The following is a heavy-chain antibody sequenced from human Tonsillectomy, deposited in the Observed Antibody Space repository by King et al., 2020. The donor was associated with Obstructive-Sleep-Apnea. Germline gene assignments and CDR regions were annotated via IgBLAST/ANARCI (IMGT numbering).Heavy chain of an antibody. CDR1: GFSFSTSW. CDR2: IKEDGSQR. D-gene: IGHD3-10*01. CDR3: ARGGH. V-gene: IGHV3-7*01. Sequence: VQLVESGGTWIQPGGSLRLSCAASGFSFSTSWMSWVRQAPGKGLEWVANIKEDGSQRDYVASVKGRFTISRDNAKNSLFLQMNSLRAEDTAVYYCARGGHWGQGTLVTVSS. J-gene: IGHJ4*02.